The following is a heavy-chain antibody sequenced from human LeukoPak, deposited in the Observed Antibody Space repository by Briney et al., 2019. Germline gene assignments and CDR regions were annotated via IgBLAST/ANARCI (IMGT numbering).Heavy chain of an antibody. V-gene: IGHV1-46*01. J-gene: IGHJ5*02. Sequence: ASVKVSCKASGYTFTSHYMHWVRQAPGQGLEWMGLINPTGSSTAYAQKFQGRVTMTRDMSTSTDYMELSSLRSDDTAIYYCARDNSLGDNAWWFDPWGQGTLVTVSS. CDR3: ARDNSLGDNAWWFDP. CDR2: INPTGSST. D-gene: IGHD1-26*01. CDR1: GYTFTSHY.